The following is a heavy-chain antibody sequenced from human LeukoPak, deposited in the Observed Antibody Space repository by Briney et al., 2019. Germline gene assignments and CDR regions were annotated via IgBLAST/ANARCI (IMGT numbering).Heavy chain of an antibody. CDR1: GYTFTGYY. CDR3: ATGGIAARPGPDY. Sequence: ASVKVSCKASGYTFTGYYMHWVRQAPGQGLEWMGWINPNSGGTNYAQKFQGRVTMTRDTSISTAYMELSRLRSDDTAVYFCATGGIAARPGPDYWGQGTLVTVSS. D-gene: IGHD6-6*01. CDR2: INPNSGGT. J-gene: IGHJ4*02. V-gene: IGHV1-2*02.